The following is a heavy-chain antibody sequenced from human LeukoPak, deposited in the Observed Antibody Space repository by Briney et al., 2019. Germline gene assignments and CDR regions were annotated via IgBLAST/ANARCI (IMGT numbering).Heavy chain of an antibody. CDR2: INPSGGST. CDR3: AREGDAESVRGGYFDY. V-gene: IGHV1-46*01. D-gene: IGHD3-16*01. CDR1: GYTFTSYY. Sequence: ASVKVSCKASGYTFTSYYMHWVRQAPGQGLEWMGIINPSGGSTSYAQKFQGRVTMTRDTSTSTVYMELSSLRAEDTAVYYCAREGDAESVRGGYFDYWGQGTLVTVSS. J-gene: IGHJ4*02.